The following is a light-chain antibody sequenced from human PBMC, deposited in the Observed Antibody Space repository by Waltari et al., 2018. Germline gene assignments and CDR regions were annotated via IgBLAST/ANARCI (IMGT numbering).Light chain of an antibody. CDR1: QSIGRY. CDR2: GAS. J-gene: IGKJ1*01. CDR3: QKHDRLPAT. Sequence: EIVLPQPPDTLFLSPGERATLSWRASQSIGRYLVWYQQKPGQAPRLLIYGASTRASGIPDRFSGSGSGTDFSLTISRLEPEDFAVYHCQKHDRLPATFGQGTKVEIK. V-gene: IGKV3-20*01.